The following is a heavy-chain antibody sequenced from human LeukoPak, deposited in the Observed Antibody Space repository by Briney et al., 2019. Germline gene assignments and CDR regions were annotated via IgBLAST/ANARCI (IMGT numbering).Heavy chain of an antibody. CDR3: ARDRLGMGDAFDI. V-gene: IGHV4-59*01. Sequence: PSETLSLICTVSGGPISSYFWSWIRQPPGKGLEWIGYIYYSGSTNYNPSLKSRVIISVDTSKNQFSLNLNSVTTTDTAVYYCARDRLGMGDAFDIWGPGTMVTVSS. J-gene: IGHJ3*02. CDR1: GGPISSYF. CDR2: IYYSGST. D-gene: IGHD3-9*01.